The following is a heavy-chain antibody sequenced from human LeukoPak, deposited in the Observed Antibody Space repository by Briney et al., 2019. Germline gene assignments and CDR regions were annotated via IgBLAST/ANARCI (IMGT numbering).Heavy chain of an antibody. V-gene: IGHV3-74*03. CDR1: GFTFSSYS. D-gene: IGHD6-19*01. Sequence: GGSLRLSCAPSGFTFSSYSMRWVRPVPGKGLVWVSRIISDVTSTKHAGSVKGPFSTSTDKAKNTLYLYMNSLRAEATAVYFRARSGGYQDYWGQGTLVTVSS. CDR2: IISDVTST. CDR3: ARSGGYQDY. J-gene: IGHJ4*02.